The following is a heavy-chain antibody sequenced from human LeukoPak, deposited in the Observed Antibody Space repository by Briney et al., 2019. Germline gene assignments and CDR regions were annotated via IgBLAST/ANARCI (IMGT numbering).Heavy chain of an antibody. D-gene: IGHD3-22*01. J-gene: IGHJ4*02. V-gene: IGHV1-69*05. CDR2: IIPIFGTA. CDR3: TYYYDSSGYLDY. CDR1: GYTFTSYG. Sequence: SVKVSCKASGYTFTSYGISWVRQAPGQGLEWMGRIIPIFGTANYAQKFQGRVTITTDESTSTAYMELSSLRSEDTAVYYCTYYYDSSGYLDYWGQGTLVTVSS.